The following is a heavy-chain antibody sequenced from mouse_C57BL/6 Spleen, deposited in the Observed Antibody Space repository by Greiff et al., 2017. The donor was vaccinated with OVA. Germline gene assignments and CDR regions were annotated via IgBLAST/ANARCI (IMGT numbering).Heavy chain of an antibody. CDR1: GFTFSSYA. V-gene: IGHV5-4*01. D-gene: IGHD3-3*01. CDR2: ISDGGSYT. Sequence: EVQLVESGGGLVKPGGSLKLSCAASGFTFSSYAMSWVRQTPEKRLEWVATISDGGSYTYYPDNVKGRVTISRDNAKNNLYLQMSHLKSEDTAMYYCAREDSPFAYWGQGTLVTVSA. J-gene: IGHJ3*01. CDR3: AREDSPFAY.